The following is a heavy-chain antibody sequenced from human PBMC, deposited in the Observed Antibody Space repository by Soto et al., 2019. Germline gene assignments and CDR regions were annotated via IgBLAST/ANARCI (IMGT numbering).Heavy chain of an antibody. CDR1: NGSISSRSSY. Sequence: SETLSLTCIVSNGSISSRSSYWGWIRQTPGKGLEWIGSIYYIGNTYYNPSLKSRVTISVDTSKNQFSLKLSSVTAADTAVFYCARAKPIRYFDWPYFDCWGQGTLVTVSS. CDR2: IYYIGNT. V-gene: IGHV4-39*07. D-gene: IGHD3-9*01. J-gene: IGHJ4*02. CDR3: ARAKPIRYFDWPYFDC.